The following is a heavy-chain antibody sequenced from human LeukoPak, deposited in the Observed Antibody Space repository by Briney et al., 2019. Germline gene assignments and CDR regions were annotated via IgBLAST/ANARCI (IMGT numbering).Heavy chain of an antibody. D-gene: IGHD4-23*01. V-gene: IGHV1-46*01. Sequence: AASVKVSCKASGYIFTDYYMHWVRQAPGQGLEWMGIINPSGGSTSYAQKFQGRVTMTRDMSTSTDYMELSSLRSEDTAVYYCARDNSVEDTAWWFDPWGQGTLVTVSS. CDR3: ARDNSVEDTAWWFDP. CDR1: GYIFTDYY. CDR2: INPSGGST. J-gene: IGHJ5*02.